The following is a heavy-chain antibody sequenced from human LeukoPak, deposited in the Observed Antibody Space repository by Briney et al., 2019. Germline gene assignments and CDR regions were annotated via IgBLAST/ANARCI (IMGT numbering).Heavy chain of an antibody. Sequence: KGGESLKISCKGSGYSFTSYWIGWVRQMPGKGLEWMGIIYPGDSDTRYSPSFQGQVTISADKSISTAYLQLSSLKASDTAMYYCARRPILYCSSTSCSDAFDIWGQGTMVTVSS. J-gene: IGHJ3*02. CDR1: GYSFTSYW. D-gene: IGHD2-2*01. CDR3: ARRPILYCSSTSCSDAFDI. V-gene: IGHV5-51*01. CDR2: IYPGDSDT.